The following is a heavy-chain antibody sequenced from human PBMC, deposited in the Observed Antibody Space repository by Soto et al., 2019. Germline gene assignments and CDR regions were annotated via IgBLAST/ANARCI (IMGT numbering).Heavy chain of an antibody. CDR2: IYYSGST. CDR3: ARTASPAPFYDASADFER. CDR1: VAPSAMIITT. Sequence: SETLSSPALSLVAPSAMIITTGVGFASPQGRAWEWIAYIYYSGSTYYNPSLKSRLTISVDPSKNQFSLKLSSVTAADTAVYYCARTASPAPFYDASADFERWGQGTLVTVSS. V-gene: IGHV4-30-4*01. D-gene: IGHD3-22*01. J-gene: IGHJ5*02.